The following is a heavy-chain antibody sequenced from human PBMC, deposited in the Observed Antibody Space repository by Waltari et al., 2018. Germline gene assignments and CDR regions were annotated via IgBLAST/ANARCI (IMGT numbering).Heavy chain of an antibody. V-gene: IGHV3-7*01. CDR3: VRDKPYGSYDI. D-gene: IGHD2-15*01. J-gene: IGHJ3*02. Sequence: VQLVESGGGVVQPGRSLRLSCVASGFSFTSYWMGWVRQAPGKGLEWMANVKEDGSAKTYMDSVKGRFTISRDNAQNSVFLQMNNLRVEDTAVYYCVRDKPYGSYDIWGQGTMVTVSS. CDR2: VKEDGSAK. CDR1: GFSFTSYW.